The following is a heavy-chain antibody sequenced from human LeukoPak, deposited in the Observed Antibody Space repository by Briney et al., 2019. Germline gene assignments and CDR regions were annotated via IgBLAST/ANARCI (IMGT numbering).Heavy chain of an antibody. CDR2: ISGSGGST. CDR1: GFTFSSYA. V-gene: IGHV3-23*01. J-gene: IGHJ4*02. D-gene: IGHD3-22*01. CDR3: AKDPQDYYDSSAVDY. Sequence: PGGSLRLSCAASGFTFSSYAMSWARQAPGKGLEWVSAISGSGGSTYYADSVKGRFTISRDNSKNTLYLQMNSLRAEDTAVYYCAKDPQDYYDSSAVDYWGQGTLVTVSS.